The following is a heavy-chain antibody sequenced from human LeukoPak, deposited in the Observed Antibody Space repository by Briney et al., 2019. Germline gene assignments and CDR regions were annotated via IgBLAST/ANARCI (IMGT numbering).Heavy chain of an antibody. D-gene: IGHD3-9*01. CDR2: ISGSGGST. J-gene: IGHJ4*02. CDR3: AMGQPYFDWLLCGY. V-gene: IGHV3-23*01. Sequence: PGGSLRLSCAASGFTFSSYAMSWVRQAPGKGLEWVSAISGSGGSTYYADSVKGRFTISRDNSKNTLYLQMNSLRAEDTAVYYCAMGQPYFDWLLCGYWGQGTLVTVSS. CDR1: GFTFSSYA.